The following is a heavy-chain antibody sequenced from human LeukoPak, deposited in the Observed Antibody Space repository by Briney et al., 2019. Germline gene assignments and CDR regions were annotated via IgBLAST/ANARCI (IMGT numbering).Heavy chain of an antibody. CDR3: ARGGYYYDSSGYFDY. Sequence: SETLSLTCSVSGYSISSGKYWAWIRQTPGKGLEWIGSIYESGSTYYTPSLKSRVTMSVDTSKNQFSLSLTSVTAADTAVYYCARGGYYYDSSGYFDYWGQGTLVTVSS. CDR2: IYESGST. D-gene: IGHD3-22*01. J-gene: IGHJ4*02. CDR1: GYSISSGKY. V-gene: IGHV4-38-2*02.